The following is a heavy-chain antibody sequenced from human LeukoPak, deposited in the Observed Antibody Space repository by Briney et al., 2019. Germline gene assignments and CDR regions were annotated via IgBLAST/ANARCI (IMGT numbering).Heavy chain of an antibody. CDR2: ISSSSSYI. CDR1: GFTVSSYS. J-gene: IGHJ4*02. V-gene: IGHV3-21*01. D-gene: IGHD1-26*01. Sequence: GGSLRLSCAASGFTVSSYSMNWVRQAPGKGLEWVSSISSSSSYIYYADSVKGRFTISRDNAKNSLYLQMNSLRAEDTAVYYCARDSEGATSAAFDYWGQGTLVTVSS. CDR3: ARDSEGATSAAFDY.